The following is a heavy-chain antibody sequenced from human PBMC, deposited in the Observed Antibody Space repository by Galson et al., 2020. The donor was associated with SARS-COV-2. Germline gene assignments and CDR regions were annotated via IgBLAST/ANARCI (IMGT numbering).Heavy chain of an antibody. Sequence: SETLSLTCTVSGGSISISSYYWGGIRQPPGKGREWIGSIYYSGSTYYNPSLKSRVTISVDTSKNQFSLKLSSVTAADTAVYFCARVPKCYGEDAFDIWGRGTMVTVSS. CDR3: ARVPKCYGEDAFDI. CDR1: GGSISISSYY. D-gene: IGHD2-2*01. CDR2: IYYSGST. J-gene: IGHJ3*02. V-gene: IGHV4-39*07.